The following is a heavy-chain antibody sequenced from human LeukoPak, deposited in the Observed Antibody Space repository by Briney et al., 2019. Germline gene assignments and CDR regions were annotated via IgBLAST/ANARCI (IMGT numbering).Heavy chain of an antibody. V-gene: IGHV1-2*02. CDR3: AXXXXSVVYGSGSYPD. Sequence: ASVKVSCKASGYTLTGYYMHWVRQAPGQGLEWMGWINPNSGGTNYAQKFQGRVTMTRDTSISTAYMELSRLRSDDTAVYYCAXXXXSVVYGSGSYPDWGQGTLVTVSS. CDR1: GYTLTGYY. D-gene: IGHD3-10*01. J-gene: IGHJ4*02. CDR2: INPNSGGT.